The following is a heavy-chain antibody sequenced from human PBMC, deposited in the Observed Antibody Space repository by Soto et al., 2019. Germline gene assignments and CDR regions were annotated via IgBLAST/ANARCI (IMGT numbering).Heavy chain of an antibody. J-gene: IGHJ4*02. CDR1: GGSFSGYY. CDR2: INHSGST. D-gene: IGHD2-15*01. V-gene: IGHV4-34*01. Sequence: SETLSLTCAVYGGSFSGYYWSWIRQPPGKGLEWIGEINHSGSTNYNPSLKSRVTISVDTSKNQFSLKLSSVTAADTAVYYCARGYPPYCSGGSCGYDYWGQGTLVTVSS. CDR3: ARGYPPYCSGGSCGYDY.